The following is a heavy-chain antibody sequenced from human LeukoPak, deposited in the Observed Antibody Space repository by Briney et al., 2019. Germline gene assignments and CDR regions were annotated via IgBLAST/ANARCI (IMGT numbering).Heavy chain of an antibody. V-gene: IGHV4-59*08. CDR2: ISSSGST. J-gene: IGHJ4*02. D-gene: IGHD5-24*01. CDR1: GGSISSYY. CDR3: ARLRDGYNWGADY. Sequence: PSETLSLICTVSGGSISSYYWSWIRQPPGKGLEWIEYISSSGSTNYNTSLKSRVTISVDTSKNQFSLRLSSVTAADTAVYYCARLRDGYNWGADYWGQGTLVTVSS.